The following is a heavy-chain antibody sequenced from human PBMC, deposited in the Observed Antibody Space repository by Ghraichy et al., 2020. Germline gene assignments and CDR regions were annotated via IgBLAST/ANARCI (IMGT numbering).Heavy chain of an antibody. V-gene: IGHV3-9*01. CDR3: AKAGVFVYGIDAFDI. CDR2: ISGNSGTI. Sequence: GGSLRLSCAASGFTFDDYAMHWVRQAPGKGLEWVSGISGNSGTIGYAESVKGRFTVSRDNAKNSLYLQMNSLRAEDTAFYYCAKAGVFVYGIDAFDIWGQGTLVTVSS. D-gene: IGHD3-10*01. CDR1: GFTFDDYA. J-gene: IGHJ3*02.